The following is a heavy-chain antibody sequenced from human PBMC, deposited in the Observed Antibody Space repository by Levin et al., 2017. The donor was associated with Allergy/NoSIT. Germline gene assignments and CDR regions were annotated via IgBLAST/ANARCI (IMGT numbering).Heavy chain of an antibody. Sequence: ASVKVSCKASGGTFSSYAISWVRQAPGQGLEWMGGIIPIFGTANYAQKFQGRVTITADESTSTAYMELSSLRSEDTAVYYCAFAWLSQTTFYYYYYYMDVWGKGTTVTVSS. CDR1: GGTFSSYA. V-gene: IGHV1-69*13. CDR2: IIPIFGTA. J-gene: IGHJ6*03. CDR3: AFAWLSQTTFYYYYYYMDV. D-gene: IGHD3-16*02.